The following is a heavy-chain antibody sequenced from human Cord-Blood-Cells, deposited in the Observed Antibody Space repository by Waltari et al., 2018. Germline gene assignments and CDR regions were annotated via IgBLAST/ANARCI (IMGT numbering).Heavy chain of an antibody. J-gene: IGHJ4*02. V-gene: IGHV1-2*04. D-gene: IGHD6-6*01. CDR2: INPNSGGT. Sequence: QVQLVQSGAEVKKPGASVKVSCKASGYTFTGYYMHWVRQAPGQGLEWMGWINPNSGGTNYAQKFQGWVTMTRDTSISTAYMELSRLGSDDTAVYYCARLGLYSSSSPNFDYWGQGTLVTVSS. CDR1: GYTFTGYY. CDR3: ARLGLYSSSSPNFDY.